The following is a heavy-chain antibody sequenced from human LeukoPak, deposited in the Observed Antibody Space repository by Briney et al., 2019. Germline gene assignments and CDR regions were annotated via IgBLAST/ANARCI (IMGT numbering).Heavy chain of an antibody. J-gene: IGHJ4*02. CDR3: SRENGAFSPFGY. CDR1: GGSLTSTNW. D-gene: IGHD2-8*01. Sequence: SETLSLTCGVSGGSLTSTNWRSWVRQPPGQGLEWIGEVSLSGLTNYNPSLSSRVIMALDTSKNHLSLHLTSVTAADTAVYYCSRENGAFSPFGYWGQGYLVTVLS. V-gene: IGHV4-4*02. CDR2: VSLSGLT.